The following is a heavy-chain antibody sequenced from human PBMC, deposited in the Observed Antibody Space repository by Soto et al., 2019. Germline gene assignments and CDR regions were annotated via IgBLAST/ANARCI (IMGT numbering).Heavy chain of an antibody. Sequence: EVQLLESGGGLVQPGGSLRLSCAASGFTFSSYAMSWVRQAPGKGLEWVSAISGSGGSTYYADSVKGRFTISRDNSKHTLFMEMNSLRAEDTAVYYCAKGGRTDIVVVPAASYYYYGMDVWGQGTTVTVSS. J-gene: IGHJ6*02. CDR1: GFTFSSYA. CDR3: AKGGRTDIVVVPAASYYYYGMDV. V-gene: IGHV3-23*01. CDR2: ISGSGGST. D-gene: IGHD2-2*01.